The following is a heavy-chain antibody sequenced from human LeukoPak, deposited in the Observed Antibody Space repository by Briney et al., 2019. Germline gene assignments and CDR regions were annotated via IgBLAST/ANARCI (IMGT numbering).Heavy chain of an antibody. V-gene: IGHV3-21*01. CDR2: ISSSSTYI. Sequence: GGSLRLSCAASGFTFSSYGMNWVRQAPGKGLEWVSSISSSSTYIYYADSVKGRFTISRDNAKNSLYLQMNSLRAEDTAVYYCARPTSSTSYGMDVWGQGTTVTVSS. CDR3: ARPTSSTSYGMDV. J-gene: IGHJ6*02. CDR1: GFTFSSYG. D-gene: IGHD2-2*01.